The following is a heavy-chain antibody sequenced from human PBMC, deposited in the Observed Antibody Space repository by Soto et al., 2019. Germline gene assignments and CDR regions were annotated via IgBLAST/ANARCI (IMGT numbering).Heavy chain of an antibody. CDR3: ASLILRFLEWLSPFDY. CDR2: INHSGNT. Sequence: QVQLQESGPGLVKPSETLSLNCDVSGGSISSTTYYWAWVRQPPGKGLEWIGTINHSGNTSYNPALQSRVTISGDTSKNQFSLKLRSVTAADTAVYYCASLILRFLEWLSPFDYWGRGTLVTVSS. V-gene: IGHV4-39*01. CDR1: GGSISSTTYY. J-gene: IGHJ4*02. D-gene: IGHD3-3*01.